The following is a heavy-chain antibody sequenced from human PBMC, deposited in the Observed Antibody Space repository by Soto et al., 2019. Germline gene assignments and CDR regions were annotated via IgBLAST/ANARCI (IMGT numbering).Heavy chain of an antibody. CDR2: INAVNGNA. CDR1: GYTFTSYA. CDR3: ERERLDLSSRWLDP. V-gene: IGHV1-3*01. J-gene: IGHJ5*02. D-gene: IGHD2-2*01. Sequence: ASVKVSCKASGYTFTSYAMHWVRQAPGQRLEWRGWINAVNGNAKYSQKFQGRVTITGDTSTSTAYMELSSLRSEDTAMYYCERERLDLSSRWLDPWGQGTLVTVSS.